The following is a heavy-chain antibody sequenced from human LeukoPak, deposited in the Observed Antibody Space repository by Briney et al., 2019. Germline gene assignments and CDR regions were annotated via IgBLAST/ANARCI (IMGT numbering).Heavy chain of an antibody. Sequence: GGSLRLSCAASGFSFSNYGMNWVRQAPGKGLEWVSGIIGSGGTTYTADSVKGRFTISRDNSKNTLYLQMNSLRAEDTAVYYCARDLNWGAFDIRGQGTMVSVSS. J-gene: IGHJ3*02. CDR3: ARDLNWGAFDI. V-gene: IGHV3-23*01. CDR2: IIGSGGTT. D-gene: IGHD7-27*01. CDR1: GFSFSNYG.